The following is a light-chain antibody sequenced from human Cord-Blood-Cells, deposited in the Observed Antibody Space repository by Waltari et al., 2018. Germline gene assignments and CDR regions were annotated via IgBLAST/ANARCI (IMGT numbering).Light chain of an antibody. CDR1: QSVSSN. Sequence: EIVMTQSPATLSVSPGERATLPCRASQSVSSNLAWYQQKPGQAPRLLIYGASTRATCIPARVSGSGSGTEFTLTISSLQSEDFAVYYCQQYNNWPLTFGGGTKVEIK. J-gene: IGKJ4*01. CDR2: GAS. V-gene: IGKV3-15*01. CDR3: QQYNNWPLT.